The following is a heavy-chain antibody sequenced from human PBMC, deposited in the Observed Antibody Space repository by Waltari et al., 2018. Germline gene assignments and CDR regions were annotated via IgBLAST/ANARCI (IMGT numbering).Heavy chain of an antibody. Sequence: QVQLVQSGAEVKKPGASVKVSCKASGYTFTSYYMHWVRQAPGQGLEWMGIINPSGGSTSYAQKFQGRVTITADESTSTAYMELSSLRSEDTAVYYCARGYGSENPDYWGQGTLVTVSS. D-gene: IGHD3-10*01. CDR2: INPSGGST. CDR3: ARGYGSENPDY. J-gene: IGHJ4*02. V-gene: IGHV1-46*01. CDR1: GYTFTSYY.